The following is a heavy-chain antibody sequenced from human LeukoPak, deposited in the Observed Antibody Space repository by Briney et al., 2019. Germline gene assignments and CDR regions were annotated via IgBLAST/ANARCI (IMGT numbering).Heavy chain of an antibody. V-gene: IGHV4-38-2*02. CDR2: IYHSGST. Sequence: SETLSPTCTVSGYSISSGYYWGWIRQPPGKGLEWIGSIYHSGSTYYNPSLKSRVTISVDTSKNQFSLKLSSVTAADTAVYYCARGLSHRSGFDYWGRGTLVTVSS. J-gene: IGHJ4*02. CDR1: GYSISSGYY. D-gene: IGHD3-3*01. CDR3: ARGLSHRSGFDY.